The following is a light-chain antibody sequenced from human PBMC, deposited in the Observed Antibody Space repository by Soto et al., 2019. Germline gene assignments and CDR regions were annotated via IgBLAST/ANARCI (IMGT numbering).Light chain of an antibody. CDR1: QSLPSTW. CDR2: TAS. CDR3: QQYAARSPWT. V-gene: IGKV1-5*03. Sequence: DVQMTQSPSTLSASVGDKVTITCRASQSLPSTWLAWFQQRPGKAPNLLIYTASALASGASSRFSGSGSGTEFTLTISSLQPDDFATYFCQQYAARSPWTFGQGTRV. J-gene: IGKJ1*01.